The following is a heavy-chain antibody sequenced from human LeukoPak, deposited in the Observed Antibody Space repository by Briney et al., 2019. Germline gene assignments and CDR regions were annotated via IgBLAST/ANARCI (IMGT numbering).Heavy chain of an antibody. V-gene: IGHV3-23*01. Sequence: GGSLRLSCAAPGFTFSSYAMSWVRQAPGKGLEWVSAISGSGGSTYYADSVKGRFTISRDNSKNTLYLQMNSLRAEDTAVYYCATKGVIAVAGSFDYWGQGTLVTVSS. D-gene: IGHD6-19*01. CDR3: ATKGVIAVAGSFDY. J-gene: IGHJ4*02. CDR1: GFTFSSYA. CDR2: ISGSGGST.